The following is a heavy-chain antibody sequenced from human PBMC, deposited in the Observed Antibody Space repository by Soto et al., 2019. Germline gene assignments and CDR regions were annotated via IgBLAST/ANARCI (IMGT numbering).Heavy chain of an antibody. D-gene: IGHD3-10*01. V-gene: IGHV1-8*01. Sequence: QVQLVQSGAEVKKPGASVKVSCKTSGDSFTSYDINWVRQAPGQGLEWLGRMNSNSGNTGYSDNFQGRVSMTRDTSISTAYLELTNLRSDDTAVYYCARGLISRGLVATDWGQGTPVTVSS. CDR3: ARGLISRGLVATD. J-gene: IGHJ4*02. CDR1: GDSFTSYD. CDR2: MNSNSGNT.